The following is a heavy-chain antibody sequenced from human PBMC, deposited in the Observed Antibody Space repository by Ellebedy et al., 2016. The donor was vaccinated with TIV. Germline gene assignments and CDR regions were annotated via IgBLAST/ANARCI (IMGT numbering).Heavy chain of an antibody. CDR2: INHSGST. V-gene: IGHV4-34*01. J-gene: IGHJ4*02. Sequence: SETLSLXCAVYGGSFSGYYWSWIRQPPGKGLEWIGEINHSGSTNYNPSLKSRVTISVDTSKNQFSLKLSSVTAADTAVYYCAMSARWPQLTPGYWGQGTLVTVSS. D-gene: IGHD2-2*01. CDR1: GGSFSGYY. CDR3: AMSARWPQLTPGY.